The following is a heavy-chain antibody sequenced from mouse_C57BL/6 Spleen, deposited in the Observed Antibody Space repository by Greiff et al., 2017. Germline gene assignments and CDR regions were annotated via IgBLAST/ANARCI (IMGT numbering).Heavy chain of an antibody. CDR3: ARGRELGRDFDY. V-gene: IGHV5-6*01. CDR1: GFTFSSYG. Sequence: DVQLVESGGDLVKPGGSLKLSCAASGFTFSSYGMSWVRQTPDKRLEWVATISSGGSYTYYPDSVKGRFTISRDNAKNTLYLQMSSLKSEDTAMYYCARGRELGRDFDYWGQGTTLTVSS. J-gene: IGHJ2*01. CDR2: ISSGGSYT. D-gene: IGHD4-1*01.